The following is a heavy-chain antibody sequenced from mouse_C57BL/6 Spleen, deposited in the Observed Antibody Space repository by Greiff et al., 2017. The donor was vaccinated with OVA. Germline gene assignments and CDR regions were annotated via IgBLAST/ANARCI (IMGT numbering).Heavy chain of an antibody. CDR1: GYTFTEYT. CDR2: FYPGSGSI. J-gene: IGHJ4*01. V-gene: IGHV1-62-2*01. CDR3: ARHGLYGYDEDYAMDY. Sequence: QVQLKESGAELVKPGASVKLSCKASGYTFTEYTIHWVKQRSGQGLEWIGWFYPGSGSIKYNEKFKDKATLTADKSSSTVYMELSRLTSEDSAVYFWARHGLYGYDEDYAMDYWGQGTSVTVYS. D-gene: IGHD2-2*01.